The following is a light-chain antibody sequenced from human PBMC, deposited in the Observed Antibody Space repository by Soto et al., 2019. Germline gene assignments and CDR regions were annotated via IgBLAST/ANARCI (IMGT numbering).Light chain of an antibody. CDR1: SSDVGGYNY. J-gene: IGLJ1*01. CDR3: SSYTSTRAYV. V-gene: IGLV2-14*01. CDR2: EVS. Sequence: QSALTQPASVSGSPGQSITIPCTGTSSDVGGYNYVSWYQQQSGKAPKLMIHEVSNGPSGVSSRLSGSKSSTKASPTISGLEAKDEAEYYCSSYTSTRAYVFGIGTKVTVL.